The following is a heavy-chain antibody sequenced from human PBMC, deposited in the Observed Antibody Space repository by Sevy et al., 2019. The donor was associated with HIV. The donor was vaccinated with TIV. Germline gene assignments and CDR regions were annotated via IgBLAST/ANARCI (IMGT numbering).Heavy chain of an antibody. CDR3: ARWGYDGSRYYNAFDI. Sequence: AETLSLTCTVSDGSISIYHWSWIRQPPGKGLERIGVIYDSGSTNYNPSLKSRVAISVDTSKNQFSLKVSSVTAAVTAVYFCARWGYDGSRYYNAFDIWGQGTMVTVSS. CDR2: IYDSGST. D-gene: IGHD3-22*01. CDR1: DGSISIYH. V-gene: IGHV4-59*01. J-gene: IGHJ3*02.